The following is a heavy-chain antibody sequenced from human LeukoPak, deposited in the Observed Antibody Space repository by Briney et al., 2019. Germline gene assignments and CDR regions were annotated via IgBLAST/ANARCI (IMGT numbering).Heavy chain of an antibody. CDR2: ISYDGRTK. CDR1: GFTFSSYG. D-gene: IGHD2-21*02. Sequence: VQPARSLRLSCAASGFTFSSYGMHWVRQAPGKGLEWVAVISYDGRTKYYADSVNGRFSISRDNSKNTLYLQMNSLRAEDTAVYYCAKAGHCGGDCYSIMDYWGQGTLVTVSS. CDR3: AKAGHCGGDCYSIMDY. V-gene: IGHV3-30*18. J-gene: IGHJ4*02.